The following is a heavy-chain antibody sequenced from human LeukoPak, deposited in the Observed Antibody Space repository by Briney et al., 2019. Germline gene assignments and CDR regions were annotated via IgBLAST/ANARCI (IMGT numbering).Heavy chain of an antibody. CDR3: ATDGHYSNFYFDY. CDR1: GFIFSSYW. J-gene: IGHJ4*02. CDR2: IKSDGSSP. V-gene: IGHV3-74*01. D-gene: IGHD4-11*01. Sequence: GGSLRLSCAASGFIFSSYWMHWVRQAPGKGPVWVSRIKSDGSSPSYADSVKGRFSISRDNAKNTVYLQMNSLRAEDTAVYYCATDGHYSNFYFDYWGQGTLVTVSS.